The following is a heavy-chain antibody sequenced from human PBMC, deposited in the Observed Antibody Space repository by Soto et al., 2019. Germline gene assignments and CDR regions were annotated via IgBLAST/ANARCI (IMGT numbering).Heavy chain of an antibody. V-gene: IGHV3-33*01. D-gene: IGHD3-9*01. Sequence: HPGGSLRLSCAAYGFTFSSYGMHWVRQAPGKGLEWVAVIWYDGSNKYYADSVKGRFTISRDNSKNTLYLQMNSLRAEDTAVYYCARDQHYDILTGYYRDYYYGMDVWGQGTTVTVSS. CDR3: ARDQHYDILTGYYRDYYYGMDV. J-gene: IGHJ6*02. CDR2: IWYDGSNK. CDR1: GFTFSSYG.